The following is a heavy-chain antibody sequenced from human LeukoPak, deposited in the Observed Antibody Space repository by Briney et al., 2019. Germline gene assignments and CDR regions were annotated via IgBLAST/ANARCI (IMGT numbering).Heavy chain of an antibody. J-gene: IGHJ4*02. D-gene: IGHD2-2*01. CDR3: AKHVCTRVWFFDY. Sequence: GGSLRLSCAASGFTFSNYALSWVRQAPGKGLEWVSLISGSGGQKDYADSVKGRLTISRDNSRNTLILQMNSLKAEDTAVYYCAKHVCTRVWFFDYWGQGTLGTVSS. V-gene: IGHV3-23*01. CDR1: GFTFSNYA. CDR2: ISGSGGQK.